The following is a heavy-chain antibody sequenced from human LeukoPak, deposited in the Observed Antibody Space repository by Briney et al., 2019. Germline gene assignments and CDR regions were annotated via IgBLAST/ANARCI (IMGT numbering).Heavy chain of an antibody. Sequence: SETLSLTCAVYGGSFCGYYWSWLRQPPGKGLEWIGEINYSGSTNYNPSLKSRVTISVDTSKNQFSLKLSSVTAADTAVYYCAASLWFGESVFNPGGQGTLVTVSS. D-gene: IGHD3-10*01. J-gene: IGHJ5*02. CDR2: INYSGST. CDR1: GGSFCGYY. V-gene: IGHV4-34*01. CDR3: AASLWFGESVFNP.